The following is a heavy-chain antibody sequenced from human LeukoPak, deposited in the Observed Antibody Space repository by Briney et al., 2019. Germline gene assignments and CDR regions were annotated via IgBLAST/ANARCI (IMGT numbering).Heavy chain of an antibody. J-gene: IGHJ4*02. CDR3: ARDPSGLWGSWSYFDS. CDR1: GFTFSSYA. D-gene: IGHD3-16*01. CDR2: ISYDGNNI. V-gene: IGHV3-30-3*01. Sequence: GGSLRLSCAASGFTFSSYAMHWVRQAPGKGLEWVAIISYDGNNIYYADSVKGRFTISRDDSKNTLYLQMNSLRAEDTAVYYCARDPSGLWGSWSYFDSWGQGTLVTVSS.